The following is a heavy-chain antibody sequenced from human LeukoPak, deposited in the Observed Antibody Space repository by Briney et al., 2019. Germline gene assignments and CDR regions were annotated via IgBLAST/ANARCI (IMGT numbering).Heavy chain of an antibody. D-gene: IGHD3-10*01. CDR1: GYTFTGYY. Sequence: ASVKVSCKASGYTFTGYYMHWVRQAPGQGLEWMGWINPDSGGTNYAQKFQGRVTMTSDTSISTAYMELSRLRSDDTAVYYCASYIKTLWFGELFQGFDPWGQGTLVTVSS. V-gene: IGHV1-2*02. CDR2: INPDSGGT. CDR3: ASYIKTLWFGELFQGFDP. J-gene: IGHJ5*02.